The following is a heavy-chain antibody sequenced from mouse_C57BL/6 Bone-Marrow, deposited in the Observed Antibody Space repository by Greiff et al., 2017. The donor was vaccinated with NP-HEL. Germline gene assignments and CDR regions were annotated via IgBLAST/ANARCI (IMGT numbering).Heavy chain of an antibody. CDR1: GYAFTNYL. CDR3: ARRRERDY. J-gene: IGHJ2*01. Sequence: QVQLKESGAELVRPGTSVKVSCKASGYAFTNYLIEWVKQRPGQGLEWIGVINPGSGGTNYNEKFKGKATLTADKSSSTAYMQLSSLTSEDSAVYFCARRRERDYWGQGTTLTVSS. CDR2: INPGSGGT. V-gene: IGHV1-54*01.